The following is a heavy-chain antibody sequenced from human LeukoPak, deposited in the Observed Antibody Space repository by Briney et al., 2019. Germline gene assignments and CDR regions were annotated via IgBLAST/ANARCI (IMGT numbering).Heavy chain of an antibody. J-gene: IGHJ4*02. Sequence: GGSLRLSCAASGFTFSSYWMHWVRQAPGKGLAWVSRINSDGSSTSYADSVKGRFTISRDNAKNTLYLQMNSLRAEDTAVYYCASGGKRDYWGQGTLVTVS. V-gene: IGHV3-74*01. CDR1: GFTFSSYW. CDR2: INSDGSST. D-gene: IGHD5-24*01. CDR3: ASGGKRDY.